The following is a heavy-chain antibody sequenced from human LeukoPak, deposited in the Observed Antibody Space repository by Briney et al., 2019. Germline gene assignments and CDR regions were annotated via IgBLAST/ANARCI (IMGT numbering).Heavy chain of an antibody. V-gene: IGHV3-7*01. CDR1: GFIFSNFW. D-gene: IGHD5-18*01. J-gene: IGHJ4*02. CDR2: IREDGSEA. CDR3: ARVLYFRENSYAGPFDQ. Sequence: PGGSLRLSCEASGFIFSNFWMSWVRQAPGKGLGWVANIREDGSEAYYVDFVKGRFTISRDNDKNSLHLQMNSLRVEDTAVYYCARVLYFRENSYAGPFDQWGQGTLVTVSS.